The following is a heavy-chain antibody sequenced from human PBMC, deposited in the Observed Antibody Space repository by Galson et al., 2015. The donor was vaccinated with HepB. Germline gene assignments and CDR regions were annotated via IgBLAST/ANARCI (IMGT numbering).Heavy chain of an antibody. J-gene: IGHJ5*02. CDR3: ARGARVLGVAATQNNGFDP. CDR2: ISAYNRKT. CDR1: GYTFSSYS. V-gene: IGHV1-18*01. D-gene: IGHD2-15*01. Sequence: SVKVSCKVSGYTFSSYSITWVRQAPGQGLEWMGWISAYNRKTNYAQKFQGRVSMTTDTSTNTAYMELRRLRSDDTALYYCARGARVLGVAATQNNGFDPWGQGTLVTVSA.